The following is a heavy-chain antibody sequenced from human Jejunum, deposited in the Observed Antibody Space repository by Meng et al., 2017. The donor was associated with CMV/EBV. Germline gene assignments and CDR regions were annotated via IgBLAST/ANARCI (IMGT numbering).Heavy chain of an antibody. Sequence: SIVSSSYYWGWIRQPPGRGLEWIGTIYYTGRTYYNPSHKSRVTISVDTSKNQFSLKLSSVTAADAAVYYCAKQYSAYDYVGDFDFWGQGTLVTVSS. D-gene: IGHD5-12*01. V-gene: IGHV4-39*01. CDR1: SIVSSSYY. J-gene: IGHJ4*02. CDR3: AKQYSAYDYVGDFDF. CDR2: IYYTGRT.